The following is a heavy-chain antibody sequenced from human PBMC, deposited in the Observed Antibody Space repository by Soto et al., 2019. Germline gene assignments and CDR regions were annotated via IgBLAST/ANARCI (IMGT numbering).Heavy chain of an antibody. J-gene: IGHJ4*02. CDR3: ARGPSGDKVDY. CDR1: GGAISSSDYF. Sequence: QVQLQESCPGLVKPSQTLSLTCTVSGGAISSSDYFWSWSRQPPEKGLEWIGHIYHGGSTYSNPSLKSRSTISFDTSKTQLFISLTSVNAADTAVYYCARGPSGDKVDYWCQGTLVTVSS. CDR2: IYHGGST. D-gene: IGHD7-27*01. V-gene: IGHV4-30-4*01.